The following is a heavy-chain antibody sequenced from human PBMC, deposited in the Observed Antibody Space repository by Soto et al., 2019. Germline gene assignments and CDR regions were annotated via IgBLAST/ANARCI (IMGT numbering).Heavy chain of an antibody. CDR2: MNPNSGNT. V-gene: IGHV1-8*01. D-gene: IGHD1-26*01. CDR1: GYTFTSYD. J-gene: IGHJ5*02. Sequence: ASVKVSCKASGYTFTSYDINWVRQATGQGLEWMGWMNPNSGNTGYAQKFQGGVTMTRNTSISTAYMELSSLRSEDTAVYYCARGGSGLLSLVYTQYNWFDPWGQGTLVTVSS. CDR3: ARGGSGLLSLVYTQYNWFDP.